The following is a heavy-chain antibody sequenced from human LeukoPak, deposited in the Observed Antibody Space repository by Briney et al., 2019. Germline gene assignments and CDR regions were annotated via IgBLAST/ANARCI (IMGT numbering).Heavy chain of an antibody. D-gene: IGHD4-17*01. J-gene: IGHJ4*02. CDR2: FDPEDGET. V-gene: IGHV1-24*01. CDR3: ASITVTTREVDY. Sequence: ASVKVSCKVSGYTLTELSMHWVRQAPGKGLEWMGGFDPEDGETIYAQKFQGRVTMTEDTSTDTAYMELSSLRSEDTAVYYCASITVTTREVDYWGQGTLVTVSS. CDR1: GYTLTELS.